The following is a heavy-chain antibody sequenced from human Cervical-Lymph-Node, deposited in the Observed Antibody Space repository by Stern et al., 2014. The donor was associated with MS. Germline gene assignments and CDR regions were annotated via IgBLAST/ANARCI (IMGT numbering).Heavy chain of an antibody. J-gene: IGHJ4*02. CDR2: IYSDDST. CDR3: VRGPQDTSYYFDY. CDR1: GFSVSTNY. V-gene: IGHV3-53*01. Sequence: EVQLVESGGGLIQPGGSLRLACAASGFSVSTNYMNWVRQAQGKGRGGVSVIYSDDSTYYTDSVKGRFTISRDNSKDTLYLQMNGLRAEDTAVYYCVRGPQDTSYYFDYWGQGTLVAVSS.